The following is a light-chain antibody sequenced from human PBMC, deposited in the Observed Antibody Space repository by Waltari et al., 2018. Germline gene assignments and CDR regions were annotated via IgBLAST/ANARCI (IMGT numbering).Light chain of an antibody. CDR2: YDS. CDR1: SMGSRS. V-gene: IGLV3-21*01. Sequence: SYVLTQPPSVSVAPGKAARMTWGGNSMGSRSVHWYQQKPGQAPVLVIYYDSDRPSGIPERISGSKSGNTATLTISRVEAGDEAAYYCQLWESGSDRVVFGGGTKLTVL. CDR3: QLWESGSDRVV. J-gene: IGLJ2*01.